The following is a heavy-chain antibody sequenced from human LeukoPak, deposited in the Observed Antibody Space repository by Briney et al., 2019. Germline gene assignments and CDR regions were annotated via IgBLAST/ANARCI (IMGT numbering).Heavy chain of an antibody. CDR1: GFTFSNYN. CDR3: ARDFAREFTIDY. Sequence: PGGSLRLSCAASGFTFSNYNMNWVRQPPGKGLQWVSYISSSSNIICYADSVKGRFTISRDNAKNSLFLQMNSLRAEDTAVYYCARDFAREFTIDYWGQGTLVTVSS. D-gene: IGHD3-10*01. V-gene: IGHV3-48*01. CDR2: ISSSSNII. J-gene: IGHJ4*02.